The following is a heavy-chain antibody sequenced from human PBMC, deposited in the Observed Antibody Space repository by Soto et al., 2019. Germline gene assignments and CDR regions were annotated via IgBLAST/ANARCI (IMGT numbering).Heavy chain of an antibody. Sequence: PGESLKISCKGSGYSFTSYWIGWVRQMPGKGLEWMGVIYPGDSNTRYSPSFQGQVTISADMSISTAYLQWSSLKASDTAMYYCAMSEYSNYPMGGFGIWGKGTMVPVSS. D-gene: IGHD4-4*01. CDR1: GYSFTSYW. J-gene: IGHJ3*02. V-gene: IGHV5-51*01. CDR2: IYPGDSNT. CDR3: AMSEYSNYPMGGFGI.